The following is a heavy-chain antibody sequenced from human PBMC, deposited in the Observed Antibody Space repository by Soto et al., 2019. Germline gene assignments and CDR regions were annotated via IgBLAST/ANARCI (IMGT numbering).Heavy chain of an antibody. Sequence: GGSLRLSCAASGFTFSSYAMHWVRQAPVKGLEWVAVISYDGSNKYYADSVKGRFTISRDNSKNTLYLQMNSLRAEDTAVYYCARGVGYCSGGSCYLYYYYYGMDVWGQGTTVTVSS. J-gene: IGHJ6*02. CDR1: GFTFSSYA. CDR3: ARGVGYCSGGSCYLYYYYYGMDV. V-gene: IGHV3-30-3*01. D-gene: IGHD2-15*01. CDR2: ISYDGSNK.